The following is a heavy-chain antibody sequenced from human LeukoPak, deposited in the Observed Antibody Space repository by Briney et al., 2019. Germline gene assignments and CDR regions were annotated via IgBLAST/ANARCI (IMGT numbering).Heavy chain of an antibody. D-gene: IGHD6-25*01. J-gene: IGHJ4*02. CDR3: AGISYSGTWPVGY. Sequence: PGGSLRLSCAASGFTFTSYAVSWVRQAPGKGLEWVSTISTSGGSTYYADSVKGRFTISRDNSKNTLYLQMNSLRAEDTAVYYCAGISYSGTWPVGYWGQGTLVTVTA. V-gene: IGHV3-23*01. CDR2: ISTSGGST. CDR1: GFTFTSYA.